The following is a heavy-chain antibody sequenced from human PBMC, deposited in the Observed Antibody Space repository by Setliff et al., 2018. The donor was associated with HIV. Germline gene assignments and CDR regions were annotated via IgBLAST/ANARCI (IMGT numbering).Heavy chain of an antibody. Sequence: SETLSLTCTVSGGSISGHYWSWIRQPPGKGLEWIAYIFYTGSTNYNPSLKSRLTISVDTSKNQFSLKMSSVTAADTAVYYCARARGPEGYFDSWGQGTLVTVSS. D-gene: IGHD3-10*01. CDR2: IFYTGST. CDR1: GGSISGHY. V-gene: IGHV4-59*11. J-gene: IGHJ4*02. CDR3: ARARGPEGYFDS.